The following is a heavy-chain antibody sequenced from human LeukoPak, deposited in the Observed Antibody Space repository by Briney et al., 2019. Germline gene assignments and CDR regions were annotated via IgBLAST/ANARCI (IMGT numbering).Heavy chain of an antibody. Sequence: ASVKVSCKTSGYTFTGYYIHWVRQAPGQGLEWMGWMNPNSGNTGYAQKFQGRVTMTRNTSISTAYMELSSLRSEDTAVYYCASGPRIAMIVAFDYWGQGTLVTVSS. CDR1: GYTFTGYY. D-gene: IGHD3-22*01. CDR2: MNPNSGNT. CDR3: ASGPRIAMIVAFDY. J-gene: IGHJ4*02. V-gene: IGHV1-8*02.